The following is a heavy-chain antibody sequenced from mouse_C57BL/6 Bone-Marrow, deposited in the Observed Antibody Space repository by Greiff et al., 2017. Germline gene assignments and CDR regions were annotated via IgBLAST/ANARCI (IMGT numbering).Heavy chain of an antibody. CDR3: ARHRGYYDYDDGFAY. CDR2: ISGGGGNT. CDR1: GFTFSSYT. Sequence: EVKLVESGGGLVKPGGSLKLSCAASGFTFSSYTMSWVRQTPEKRLEWVATISGGGGNTYYPDSVKGRFTISRDNAKNTLYLQMSSLRSEDTALYYCARHRGYYDYDDGFAYWGQGTLVTVA. D-gene: IGHD2-4*01. V-gene: IGHV5-9*01. J-gene: IGHJ3*01.